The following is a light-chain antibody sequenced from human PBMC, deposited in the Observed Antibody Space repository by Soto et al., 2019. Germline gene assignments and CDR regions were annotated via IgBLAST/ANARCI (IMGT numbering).Light chain of an antibody. CDR3: QQSYSNPTWT. CDR1: QSISTY. Sequence: DIHLTQSPSSLSASVGDIITITFLASQSISTYLNWYQQKPGEAPTLLVYDSSTLQSGVPSRFSGSGFGAEFTLTVSSLQPEDFATYYCQQSYSNPTWTFGQGTKVDIK. J-gene: IGKJ1*01. CDR2: DSS. V-gene: IGKV1-39*01.